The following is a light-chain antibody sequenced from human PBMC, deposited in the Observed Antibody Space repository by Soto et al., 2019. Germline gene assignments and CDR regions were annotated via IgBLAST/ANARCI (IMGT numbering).Light chain of an antibody. V-gene: IGKV3-20*01. CDR2: GAS. Sequence: IVLTLSPGTLSLSPGERATLSCRARPSVSSSYLAWYQQKPGQAPRLLIYGASSRATGIPDRFSGSGSGTDFTLTISRLEPEDFAVYYCQQYGSSRWTFGQGSKVDI. CDR1: PSVSSSY. J-gene: IGKJ1*01. CDR3: QQYGSSRWT.